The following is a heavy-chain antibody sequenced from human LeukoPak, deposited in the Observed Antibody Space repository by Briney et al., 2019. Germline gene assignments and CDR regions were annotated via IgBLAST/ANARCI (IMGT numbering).Heavy chain of an antibody. J-gene: IGHJ4*02. CDR1: GFTFSSYW. D-gene: IGHD3-22*01. V-gene: IGHV3-7*03. CDR2: IKQDGSEK. Sequence: GGSLRLSCAASGFTFSSYWMSWVRQAPGKGLEWVANIKQDGSEKYYVDSVKGRFTISRDNAKNTLYLQMNNLRAEDTALYYCAKGRYDSSGPANTFDYWGQGTLVTVSS. CDR3: AKGRYDSSGPANTFDY.